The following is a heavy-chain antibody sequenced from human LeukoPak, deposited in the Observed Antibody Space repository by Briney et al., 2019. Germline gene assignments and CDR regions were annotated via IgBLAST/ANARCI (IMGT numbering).Heavy chain of an antibody. V-gene: IGHV3-7*01. Sequence: GGSLRLSGAASGFTFSNYWMSWVRQAPGKGLEWVANIKQDGSEKYYVDSLKGRFTISRDNAKNSLYLQMNSLRAEDTAVYYCAREEGWFDPWGQGTLVTVSS. CDR1: GFTFSNYW. J-gene: IGHJ5*02. CDR2: IKQDGSEK. CDR3: AREEGWFDP.